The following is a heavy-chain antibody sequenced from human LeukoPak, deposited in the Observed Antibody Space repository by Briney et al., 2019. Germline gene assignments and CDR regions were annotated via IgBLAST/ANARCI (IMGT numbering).Heavy chain of an antibody. Sequence: GGSLRLSCVDSGFTFTNAWMSWVRQAPGKGLEWIGRIKSKTDGETTNYAEPVRGRFTISRDDSKSAVCLQMNSLKIEDTAVYYCTTDLGTYYHGSQRLIPIDYWGQGTLVTVSS. CDR2: IKSKTDGETT. D-gene: IGHD3-10*01. V-gene: IGHV3-15*01. J-gene: IGHJ4*02. CDR3: TTDLGTYYHGSQRLIPIDY. CDR1: GFTFTNAW.